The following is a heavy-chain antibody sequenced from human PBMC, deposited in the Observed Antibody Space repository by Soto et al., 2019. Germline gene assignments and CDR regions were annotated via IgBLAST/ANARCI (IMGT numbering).Heavy chain of an antibody. D-gene: IGHD3-10*02. V-gene: IGHV4-39*01. CDR2: IYYSGST. CDR3: ATLSGGRADY. Sequence: QLQLQESGPGLVKPSETLSLTCTVSGGSISSSSYYWGWIRQPPGKGLEWIGSIYYSGSTYYNPSLKSRVTISVDTSKNQFSLKLSSVTAADAAVYYCATLSGGRADYWGQGTLVTVSS. CDR1: GGSISSSSYY. J-gene: IGHJ4*02.